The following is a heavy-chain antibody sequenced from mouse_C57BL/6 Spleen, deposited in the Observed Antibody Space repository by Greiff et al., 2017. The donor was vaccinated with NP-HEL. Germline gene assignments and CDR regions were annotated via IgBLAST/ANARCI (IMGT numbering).Heavy chain of an antibody. CDR1: GYSITSGYY. CDR3: VYGYDSAWFAY. J-gene: IGHJ3*01. CDR2: ISYDGSN. V-gene: IGHV3-6*01. D-gene: IGHD2-2*01. Sequence: EVQLVESGPGLVKPSQSLSLTCSVTGYSITSGYYWNWIRQFPGNKLEWMGYISYDGSNNYNPSLKNRISITRDTSKNQFFLKLNSVTTEDTATYYCVYGYDSAWFAYWGQGTLVTVSA.